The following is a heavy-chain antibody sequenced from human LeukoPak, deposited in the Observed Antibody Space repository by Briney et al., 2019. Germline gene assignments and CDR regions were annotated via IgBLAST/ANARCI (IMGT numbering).Heavy chain of an antibody. CDR1: GFTFSDYS. J-gene: IGHJ1*01. D-gene: IGHD1-1*01. CDR3: VRDFMGMGGTTAYLHH. CDR2: ISRSSRHV. Sequence: VGSLRLSCAASGFTFSDYSMNWVRQAPGKGLEWVSSISRSSRHVYYGGSVKGRFTISRDNAKNSLFLQMNSLRAEVMAVYYCVRDFMGMGGTTAYLHHWGQGTLVTVSS. V-gene: IGHV3-21*01.